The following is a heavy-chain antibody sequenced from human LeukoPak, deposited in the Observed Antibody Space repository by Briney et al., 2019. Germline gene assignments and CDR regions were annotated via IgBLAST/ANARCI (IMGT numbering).Heavy chain of an antibody. CDR3: ARDFDY. CDR2: IYHSGNT. CDR1: GYSISNAYY. V-gene: IGHV4-38-2*02. Sequence: SETLSLTCTVSGYSISNAYYWGWIRQPPGRGLEWIGSIYHSGNTYYNPSLKSRVTISVDTSKNQFSLKLSSVTAADTAVYYCARDFDYWGQGTLVTVSS. J-gene: IGHJ4*02.